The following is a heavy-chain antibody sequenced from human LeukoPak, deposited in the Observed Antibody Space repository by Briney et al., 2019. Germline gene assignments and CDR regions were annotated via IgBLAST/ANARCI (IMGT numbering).Heavy chain of an antibody. CDR2: INPNSGGT. D-gene: IGHD3-10*01. CDR1: GYTFTGYY. Sequence: GASVKVSCKASGYTFTGYYMHWVRQAPGQGLEWMGWINPNSGGTKYAQKFQGRVTMTRDTSISTAYMELSRLTSDDTAVYYCARGRGSNASGSPYVDYWGQGTLVTVSS. V-gene: IGHV1-2*02. J-gene: IGHJ4*02. CDR3: ARGRGSNASGSPYVDY.